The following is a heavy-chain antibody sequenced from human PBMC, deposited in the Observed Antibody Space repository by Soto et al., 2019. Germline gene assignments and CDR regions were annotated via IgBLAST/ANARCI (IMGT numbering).Heavy chain of an antibody. CDR1: GDTYTTYF. V-gene: IGHV1-69*13. D-gene: IGHD3-10*01. Sequence: SVKVSCKASGDTYTTYFLSWVLQAPGQGLEWMGGIIPILGTTNYAQKFQGRVTITADESTRTVYMELSSLRSEDTAVYYCARRLSSFYDYVMDIWGQGTTVTVSS. CDR2: IIPILGTT. CDR3: ARRLSSFYDYVMDI. J-gene: IGHJ6*02.